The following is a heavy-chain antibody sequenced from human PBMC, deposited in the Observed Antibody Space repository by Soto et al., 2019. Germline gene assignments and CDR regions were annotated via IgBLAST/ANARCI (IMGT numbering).Heavy chain of an antibody. CDR2: IYWDDDK. J-gene: IGHJ6*02. V-gene: IGHV2-5*02. Sequence: QITLKESGPTLVKPTQTLTLTCTFSGFSLSTSGVGVGWIRQPPGKALEWLALIYWDDDKRYSPSLKSRLTHTKDTSKNQVVLTMTNMDPVDTATYYCARTYSSSWDLYYYCGMDVWGQGTTVTVSS. D-gene: IGHD6-13*01. CDR1: GFSLSTSGVG. CDR3: ARTYSSSWDLYYYCGMDV.